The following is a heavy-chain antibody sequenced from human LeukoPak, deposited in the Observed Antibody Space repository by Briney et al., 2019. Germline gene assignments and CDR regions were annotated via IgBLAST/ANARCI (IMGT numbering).Heavy chain of an antibody. CDR3: AKARGTSCYTGGDY. D-gene: IGHD2-2*02. CDR1: GFTFSSYG. Sequence: RRSLRLSCAASGFTFSSYGMHWVRQAPGKGLEWVAVISYDGSNKYYADSVKGRFTISRDNSKNTLYLQMNSLRAEDTAVYYCAKARGTSCYTGGDYWGQGTLVTVSS. V-gene: IGHV3-30*18. CDR2: ISYDGSNK. J-gene: IGHJ4*02.